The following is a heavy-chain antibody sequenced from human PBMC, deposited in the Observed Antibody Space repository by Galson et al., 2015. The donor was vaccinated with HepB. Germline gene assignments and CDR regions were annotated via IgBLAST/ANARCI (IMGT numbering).Heavy chain of an antibody. CDR2: ISSDGNNK. J-gene: IGHJ6*02. Sequence: SLRLSCAASGFTFNRNAMHWVRQAPGKGLEWVAVISSDGNNKHYGDSVKGRFTISRDNSKNTLSLQMNSLRAEDTAVYYCAKDQRFSYYYGLDVWGQGTTVTVSS. CDR3: AKDQRFSYYYGLDV. CDR1: GFTFNRNA. V-gene: IGHV3-30*18. D-gene: IGHD3-3*01.